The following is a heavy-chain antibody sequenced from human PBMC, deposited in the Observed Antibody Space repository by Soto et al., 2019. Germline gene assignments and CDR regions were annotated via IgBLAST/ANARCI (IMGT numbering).Heavy chain of an antibody. Sequence: QVQLVESGGGVVQPGRSLILSCAASGFTFSSYGMHWVRQAPGKGLVWVAVISYDGSNKYYADSVKGRFTISRDNSKNTLYLQMNSLRAEDTAVYYCAKAGYYDILTDYSKDGMDVWCQGTTITVSS. J-gene: IGHJ6*02. V-gene: IGHV3-30*18. CDR1: GFTFSSYG. CDR3: AKAGYYDILTDYSKDGMDV. CDR2: ISYDGSNK. D-gene: IGHD3-9*01.